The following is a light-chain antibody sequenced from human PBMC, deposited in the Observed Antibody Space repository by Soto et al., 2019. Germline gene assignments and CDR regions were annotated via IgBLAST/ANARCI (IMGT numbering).Light chain of an antibody. CDR2: GAS. CDR1: QSISIT. Sequence: EIVISHSPAPLSFSSVERAALSRRASQSISITLAWYQQKPGQAPRLLIHGASTRATGIPARFSGSGSGTEFTLTISSLQSEDSAVYYCHHYGDYWTFGQGTKVDI. CDR3: HHYGDYWT. V-gene: IGKV3-15*01. J-gene: IGKJ1*01.